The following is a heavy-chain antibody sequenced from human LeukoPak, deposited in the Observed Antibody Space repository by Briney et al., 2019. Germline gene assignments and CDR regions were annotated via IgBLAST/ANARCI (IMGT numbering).Heavy chain of an antibody. CDR1: GDSIKSGSNY. CDR2: IDSSGTT. V-gene: IGHV4-61*02. CDR3: ARDRITIFGVPEDYYYIDV. Sequence: PSETLSLTCTVSGDSIKSGSNYWNWVRQSAGKGLEWIGRIDSSGTTYYHPSLKSRVTISVGTSNNHFSLKLTSVTAADAAVYYCARDRITIFGVPEDYYYIDVWGKGTTVTVSS. D-gene: IGHD3-3*01. J-gene: IGHJ6*03.